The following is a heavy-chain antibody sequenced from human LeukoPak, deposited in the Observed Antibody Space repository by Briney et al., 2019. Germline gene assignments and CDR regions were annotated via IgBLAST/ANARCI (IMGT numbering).Heavy chain of an antibody. V-gene: IGHV3-30*04. J-gene: IGHJ4*02. CDR2: ISYDGRDK. CDR3: ARDKDLYANYYFDY. D-gene: IGHD5/OR15-5a*01. Sequence: GGSLRLSCAASGFTFSGYALHWVRQAPGKGLEWVAVISYDGRDKHFADSVKGRFTISRDNSKNTLCLQMNSLRAEDTAVYYCARDKDLYANYYFDYWGPGTLVTVSS. CDR1: GFTFSGYA.